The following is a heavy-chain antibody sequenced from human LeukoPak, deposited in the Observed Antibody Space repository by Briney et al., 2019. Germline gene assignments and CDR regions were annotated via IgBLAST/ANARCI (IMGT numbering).Heavy chain of an antibody. V-gene: IGHV4-39*06. J-gene: IGHJ5*02. Sequence: SETLSLTCSVPGGSLNSFSHYWAWIRQPPGKGLEWIGRIFSSGSTYYNPSLQSRVTFSLDKSNNHFALKLTSLTAADTAVYYCARGLAHGGIANWFDPWGQGTLVTVSS. CDR2: IFSSGST. D-gene: IGHD2-21*01. CDR1: GGSLNSFSHY. CDR3: ARGLAHGGIANWFDP.